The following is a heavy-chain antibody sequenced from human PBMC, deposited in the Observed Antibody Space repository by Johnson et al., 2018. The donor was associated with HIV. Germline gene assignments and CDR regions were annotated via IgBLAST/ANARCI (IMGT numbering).Heavy chain of an antibody. V-gene: IGHV3-30-3*01. D-gene: IGHD2-21*02. CDR3: ARGTVCGGDCYSRAFDI. J-gene: IGHJ3*02. CDR2: MSFDETNS. Sequence: QVQLVESGGGLVKPGGSLRLSCAASGFTFSDYYMSWIRQAPGKGLEWVAVMSFDETNSYDSDSVDVKGRFTISRDNSKNTLYLQMNSLRAEDTAVYYCARGTVCGGDCYSRAFDIWGQGTIVTVSS. CDR1: GFTFSDYY.